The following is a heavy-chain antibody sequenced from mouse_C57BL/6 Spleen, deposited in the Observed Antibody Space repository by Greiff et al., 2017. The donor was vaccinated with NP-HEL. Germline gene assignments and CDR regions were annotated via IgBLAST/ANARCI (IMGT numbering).Heavy chain of an antibody. CDR1: GFNIKNTY. D-gene: IGHD1-1*01. Sequence: DVQLQESVAELVRPGASVKLSCTASGFNIKNTYMHWVEQRPEQGLEWIGRIDPANGNTKYAPKFQGKATITADTSSNTAYLQLSSLTSEDTAIYYCATFYYGSSEGYYAMDYWGQGTSVTVSS. V-gene: IGHV14-3*01. CDR3: ATFYYGSSEGYYAMDY. CDR2: IDPANGNT. J-gene: IGHJ4*01.